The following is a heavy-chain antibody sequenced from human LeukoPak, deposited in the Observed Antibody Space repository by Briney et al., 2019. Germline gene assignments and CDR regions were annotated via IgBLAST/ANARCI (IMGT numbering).Heavy chain of an antibody. CDR3: ASSLSSGSYYLDAFDI. Sequence: ASVKVSCKASGYTFTSYGISWVRQAPGQGLEWMGWISAYNGNTNYAQKLQDRVTMTTDTSTSTAYMELRSLRSDDTAVYYCASSLSSGSYYLDAFDIWGQGTMVTVSS. CDR1: GYTFTSYG. J-gene: IGHJ3*02. V-gene: IGHV1-18*01. CDR2: ISAYNGNT. D-gene: IGHD1-26*01.